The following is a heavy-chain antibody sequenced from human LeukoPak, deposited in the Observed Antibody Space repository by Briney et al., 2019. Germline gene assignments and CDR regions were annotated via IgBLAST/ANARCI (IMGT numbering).Heavy chain of an antibody. CDR1: GHTLTELA. CDR2: FDPEDGQT. D-gene: IGHD1-26*01. Sequence: ASVRVSCKASGHTLTELAILWVRQAPGKGLEWMGGFDPEDGQTIYAQKFQGRVTVTEDTSTDTAYMELSSLGSEDTAVYYCATEGGRSYYLYWGQGTLVTVSS. V-gene: IGHV1-24*01. CDR3: ATEGGRSYYLY. J-gene: IGHJ4*02.